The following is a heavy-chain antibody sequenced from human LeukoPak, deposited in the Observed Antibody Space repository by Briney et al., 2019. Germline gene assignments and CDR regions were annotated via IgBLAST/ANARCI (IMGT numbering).Heavy chain of an antibody. CDR2: IRYDGSNK. V-gene: IGHV3-30*02. CDR1: GFTFSSYG. D-gene: IGHD3-10*01. J-gene: IGHJ6*02. Sequence: GGSLRLSCAASGFTFSSYGMHWVRQAPGKGLEWVAFIRYDGSNKYYADSVKGRFTISRDNSKNTLYLQMNSLRAEDTAVYYCAILHGPPAMVRGIKYYYYGMDVWGQGTTVTVSS. CDR3: AILHGPPAMVRGIKYYYYGMDV.